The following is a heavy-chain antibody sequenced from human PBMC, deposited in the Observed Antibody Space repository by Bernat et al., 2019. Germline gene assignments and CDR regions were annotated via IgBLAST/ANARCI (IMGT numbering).Heavy chain of an antibody. D-gene: IGHD6-13*01. Sequence: QVQLQESGPGLVKPSQTLSLTCTVSGGSISSGGYYWSWIRQHPGKGLEWIGYIYYSGSTYYNPSLKSRVTITVDTSKNQFSLKLSSVTAADTAVYYCARAGSSCWYYGSWFDHWGQGTLVTVSS. CDR1: GGSISSGGYY. V-gene: IGHV4-31*03. CDR2: IYYSGST. J-gene: IGHJ5*02. CDR3: ARAGSSCWYYGSWFDH.